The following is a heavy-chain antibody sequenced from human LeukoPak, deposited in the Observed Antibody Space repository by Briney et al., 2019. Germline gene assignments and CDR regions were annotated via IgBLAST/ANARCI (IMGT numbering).Heavy chain of an antibody. Sequence: PSQTLSLTCTVSGGSISSGDYYWSWIRQPPGKGLEWIGYIYYSGSTYYNPSLKSRVTISVDTSTNQFSLKLSSVTAADTAVYYCARVSLITFGGPFDYWGQGTLVTVSS. CDR2: IYYSGST. J-gene: IGHJ4*02. CDR3: ARVSLITFGGPFDY. V-gene: IGHV4-30-4*08. D-gene: IGHD3-16*01. CDR1: GGSISSGDYY.